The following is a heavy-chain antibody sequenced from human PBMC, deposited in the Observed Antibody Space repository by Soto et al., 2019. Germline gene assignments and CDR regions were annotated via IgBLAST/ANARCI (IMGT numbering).Heavy chain of an antibody. D-gene: IGHD1-26*01. CDR1: GFTFSSYA. CDR3: ASRGSGSYYDY. V-gene: IGHV3-23*01. CDR2: ISGSGGST. J-gene: IGHJ4*02. Sequence: EVQLLESGGGLVQPGGSLRLSCAASGFTFSSYAMRWVRQAPVKGLEWVSAISGSGGSTYYADSVKGRFTTSRDNSKNTLYLQMNSLSAEDTAVDYWASRGSGSYYDYWGQGTLVTVSS.